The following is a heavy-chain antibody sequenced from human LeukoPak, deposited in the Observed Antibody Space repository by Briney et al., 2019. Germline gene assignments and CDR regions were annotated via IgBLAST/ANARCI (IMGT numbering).Heavy chain of an antibody. CDR2: IYPGDSDT. V-gene: IGHV5-51*01. Sequence: GGSLKISCKGSGYSFTNYWIGGVGQMPGKGVEGMGIIYPGDSDTRYSPSFQGQVTISADKSISTAYLQWSSLKASDTAMYYCARPQYSGSSPFDYWGQGTLVTVSS. J-gene: IGHJ4*02. CDR3: ARPQYSGSSPFDY. CDR1: GYSFTNYW. D-gene: IGHD1-26*01.